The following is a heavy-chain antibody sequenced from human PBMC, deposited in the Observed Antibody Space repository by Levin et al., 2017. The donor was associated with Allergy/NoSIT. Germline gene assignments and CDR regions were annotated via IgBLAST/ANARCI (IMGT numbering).Heavy chain of an antibody. Sequence: PSQTLSLTCTVSGGSVSFGDYYWSWIRQPPGKGLQWIGYTSYSGSPYYSPSLKSRINISIDTSKNQLSLKLTSVTAADTAVYFCARGAGYDSTWYWDSWGQGTLATVSS. J-gene: IGHJ4*02. D-gene: IGHD2-2*01. CDR3: ARGAGYDSTWYWDS. CDR1: GGSVSFGDYY. V-gene: IGHV4-30-4*01. CDR2: TSYSGSP.